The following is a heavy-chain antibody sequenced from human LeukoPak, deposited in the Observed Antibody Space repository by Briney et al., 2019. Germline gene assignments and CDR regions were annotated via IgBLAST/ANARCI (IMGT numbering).Heavy chain of an antibody. CDR2: TYYRSKWSN. CDR1: GDSVSSNSAA. Sequence: SQTLSLTCAISGDSVSSNSAAWNWIRQSPLRGLEWLGRTYYRSKWSNDYAASVKSRITINPDTSKNQFSLQVRSVTPEDTAVYYCARSNEGYIDYWGQGTLVTVSS. D-gene: IGHD2-2*02. J-gene: IGHJ4*02. V-gene: IGHV6-1*01. CDR3: ARSNEGYIDY.